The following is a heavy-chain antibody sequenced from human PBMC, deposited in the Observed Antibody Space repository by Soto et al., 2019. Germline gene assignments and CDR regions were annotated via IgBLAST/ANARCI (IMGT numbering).Heavy chain of an antibody. D-gene: IGHD1-26*01. Sequence: TLSLTCALYVGSFSGYYWSLIRQPPGKGLEWIGEINHSGSTNYNPSLKRGVTISVDTSKNQFSLKLSSVTAADTAVYYCAGIVGGPGAFHXWGQGTMVTVS. CDR2: INHSGST. CDR1: VGSFSGYY. J-gene: IGHJ3*02. CDR3: AGIVGGPGAFHX. V-gene: IGHV4-34*01.